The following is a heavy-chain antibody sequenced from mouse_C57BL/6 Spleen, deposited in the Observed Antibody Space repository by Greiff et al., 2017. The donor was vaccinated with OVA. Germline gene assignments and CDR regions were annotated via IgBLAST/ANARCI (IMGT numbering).Heavy chain of an antibody. CDR3: ARHYYGSRNWYFDV. J-gene: IGHJ1*03. CDR1: GYTFTDYY. CDR2: INPNNGGT. D-gene: IGHD1-1*01. V-gene: IGHV1-26*01. Sequence: EVQLQQSGPELVKPGASVKISCKASGYTFTDYYMNWVKQSHGKSLEWIGDINPNNGGTSYNQKFKGKATLTVDKSSSTAYMELRSLTSEDSAVYYCARHYYGSRNWYFDVWGTGTTVTVSS.